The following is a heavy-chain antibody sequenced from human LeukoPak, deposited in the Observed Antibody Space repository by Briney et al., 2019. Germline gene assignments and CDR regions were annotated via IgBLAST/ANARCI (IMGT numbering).Heavy chain of an antibody. CDR2: ISGSGATT. J-gene: IGHJ4*02. Sequence: GGSLRLSCADSGYTFSSYAMSWVRQAPGKGLEWVSGISGSGATTFYADSVKGRFTISRDNSKNTLYLQMNSLRAEDTAVYYSAKRSSSELWYFDYWGQGTLVTVSS. V-gene: IGHV3-23*01. CDR3: AKRSSSELWYFDY. CDR1: GYTFSSYA. D-gene: IGHD6-13*01.